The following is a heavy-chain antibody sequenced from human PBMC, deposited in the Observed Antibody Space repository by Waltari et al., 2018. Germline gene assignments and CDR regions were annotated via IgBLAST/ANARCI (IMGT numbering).Heavy chain of an antibody. J-gene: IGHJ4*02. CDR1: GYTFTGYY. V-gene: IGHV1-2*02. D-gene: IGHD2-15*01. CDR3: ARDYGWSPYYFDY. CDR2: INPNRGGT. Sequence: QVQLVQSGAEVKKPGASVKVSCKASGYTFTGYYMHWVRRAPGQGLEWMGWINPNRGGTNDAQKFQCRVTMTRDTSISTAYMELSRLRSDDTAVYYCARDYGWSPYYFDYWGQGTLVTVSS.